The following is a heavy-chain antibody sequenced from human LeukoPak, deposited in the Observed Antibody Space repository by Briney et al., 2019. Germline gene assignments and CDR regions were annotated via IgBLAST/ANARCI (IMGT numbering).Heavy chain of an antibody. Sequence: SETLSLTCTVSGGSTNTYYWSWIRQPLGKGLEWIGYMFDSGTTKYNPSLKSRVTISLDTSKNQVSLKLSSVTAADTAVYYCAGYGSGSFRGWFDPWGQGTLVIVPS. CDR2: MFDSGTT. D-gene: IGHD3-10*01. V-gene: IGHV4-59*08. CDR1: GGSTNTYY. J-gene: IGHJ5*02. CDR3: AGYGSGSFRGWFDP.